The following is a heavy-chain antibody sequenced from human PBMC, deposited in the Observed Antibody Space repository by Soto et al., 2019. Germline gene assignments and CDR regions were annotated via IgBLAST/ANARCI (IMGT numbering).Heavy chain of an antibody. J-gene: IGHJ5*02. Sequence: GGSLRLSCAASGFTFSSYSMNWVRQAPGKGLEWVSSISSSSSYIYYADSVKGRFTISRDNAKNSLYLQMNSLRAEDTAVYHGARDFEMGVAATQWFDPWGQGTLVTVSS. V-gene: IGHV3-21*01. CDR1: GFTFSSYS. CDR3: ARDFEMGVAATQWFDP. D-gene: IGHD2-15*01. CDR2: ISSSSSYI.